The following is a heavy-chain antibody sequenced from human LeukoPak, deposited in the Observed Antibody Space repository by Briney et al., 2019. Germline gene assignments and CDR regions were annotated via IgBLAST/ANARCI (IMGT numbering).Heavy chain of an antibody. D-gene: IGHD2-2*01. CDR1: GYSISSGYY. V-gene: IGHV4-38-2*01. CDR2: IYHSGST. J-gene: IGHJ4*02. Sequence: SETLSLTCAVSGYSISSGYYWGWIRQPPGKGLEWIGSIYHSGSTYYNPSLTSRVTISVDMSKNQFSLKLSSVNAADTAVYYCAGLGYCSSTSCPTIDYWGQGTLVTVSS. CDR3: AGLGYCSSTSCPTIDY.